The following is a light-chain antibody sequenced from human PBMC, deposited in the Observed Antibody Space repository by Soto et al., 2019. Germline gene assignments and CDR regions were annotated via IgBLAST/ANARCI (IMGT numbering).Light chain of an antibody. CDR1: SSDVGGYKY. CDR3: TSCTGTSTLV. V-gene: IGLV2-14*01. J-gene: IGLJ3*02. Sequence: QSALTQPASVSGSPGQSITISCTGTSSDVGGYKYVSWYQQHPGKAPTLMIYEVDNRPSGVSNRFSGSKSGNTASLTISGLQAEDEADYYCTSCTGTSTLVFGGGTKLTVL. CDR2: EVD.